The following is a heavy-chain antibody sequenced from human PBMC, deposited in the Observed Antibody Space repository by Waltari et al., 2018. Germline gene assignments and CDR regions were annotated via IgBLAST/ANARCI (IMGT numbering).Heavy chain of an antibody. CDR3: ARGDYYDSSGYYPPSYFDY. J-gene: IGHJ4*02. D-gene: IGHD3-22*01. CDR1: GGTFSSYA. V-gene: IGHV1-69*01. Sequence: QVQLVQSGAEVKKPGSSVKVSCKASGGTFSSYAISWVRQAPGQGLEWMGGIIPIVGTANYAQKFQGRVTITADESTSTAYMELSSLRSEDTAVYYCARGDYYDSSGYYPPSYFDYWGQGTLVTVSS. CDR2: IIPIVGTA.